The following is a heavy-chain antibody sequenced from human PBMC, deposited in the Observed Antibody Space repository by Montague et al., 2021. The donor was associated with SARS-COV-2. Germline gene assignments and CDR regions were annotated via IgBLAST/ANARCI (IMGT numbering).Heavy chain of an antibody. CDR1: GFIFSSYE. CDR2: ISSSGGGSTK. V-gene: IGHV3-48*03. D-gene: IGHD2-21*01. CDR3: ARDRDWDDWCGMDV. Sequence: SLRLSCAASGFIFSSYEMNWVRRAPGKGLEWISYISSSGGGSTKHYTDSVKGRFTISRDNAKNSLYLQMNSLRVGDTAIYYCARDRDWDDWCGMDVWGQGTTVTVSS. J-gene: IGHJ6*02.